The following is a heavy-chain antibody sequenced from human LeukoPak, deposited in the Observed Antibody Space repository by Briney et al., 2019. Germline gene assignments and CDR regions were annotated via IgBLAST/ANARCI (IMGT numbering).Heavy chain of an antibody. CDR2: IYPGDSDT. D-gene: IGHD5-12*01. J-gene: IGHJ6*03. Sequence: GESLKISCKGSGYSFTSYWIGWVRQMPGKGLEWMGIIYPGDSDTRYSPSFQGQVTISADKSISTAYLQWSSLKASDTAMYYCARVRAYSGYEPTDYYYYYMDVWGKGTTVTISS. CDR1: GYSFTSYW. CDR3: ARVRAYSGYEPTDYYYYYMDV. V-gene: IGHV5-51*01.